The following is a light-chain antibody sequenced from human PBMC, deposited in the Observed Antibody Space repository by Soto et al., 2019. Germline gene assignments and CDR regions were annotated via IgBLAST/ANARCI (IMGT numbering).Light chain of an antibody. Sequence: EIVLTHSPATLSLSPGDTATLSCRASQRVSKYLAWYQQKPGQAPRLLIYDASARATGIPVRFSGSGSGTDFTLTISSLEPEDFAVYYCQQRHNWPRTFGQGTKVDIK. J-gene: IGKJ1*01. CDR2: DAS. CDR1: QRVSKY. CDR3: QQRHNWPRT. V-gene: IGKV3-11*01.